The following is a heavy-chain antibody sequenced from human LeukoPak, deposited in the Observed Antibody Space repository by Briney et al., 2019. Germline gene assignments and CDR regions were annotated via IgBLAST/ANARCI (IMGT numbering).Heavy chain of an antibody. Sequence: ASVKVSCKASGYTFTGYYMHWVRQAPGQGLEWMGWINPNSGGTDYAQKFQGRVTMTRDTSISTAYMELSRLRSDDTAVYYCARTLPRIAAAGDYWGQGTLVTVSS. CDR1: GYTFTGYY. CDR2: INPNSGGT. V-gene: IGHV1-2*02. J-gene: IGHJ4*02. CDR3: ARTLPRIAAAGDY. D-gene: IGHD6-13*01.